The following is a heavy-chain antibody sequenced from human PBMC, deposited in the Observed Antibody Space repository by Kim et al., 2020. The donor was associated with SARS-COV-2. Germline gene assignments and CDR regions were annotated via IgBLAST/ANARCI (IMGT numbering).Heavy chain of an antibody. Sequence: SETLSLTCAVYGGSFSGYYWSWIRQPPGKGLEWIGEINHSGSTNYNPSLKSRVPISVDTSKNQFSLKLSSVTAADTAVYYCARGTGTDYGDLFDYWGQGTLVTVSS. V-gene: IGHV4-34*01. J-gene: IGHJ4*02. CDR2: INHSGST. CDR3: ARGTGTDYGDLFDY. CDR1: GGSFSGYY. D-gene: IGHD4-17*01.